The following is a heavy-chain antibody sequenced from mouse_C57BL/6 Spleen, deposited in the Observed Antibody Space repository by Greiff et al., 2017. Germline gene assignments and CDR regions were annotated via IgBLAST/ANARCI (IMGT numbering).Heavy chain of an antibody. J-gene: IGHJ2*01. Sequence: QVQLQQPGAELVKPGASVKLSCKASGYTFTSYWMHWVKQRPGQGLEWIGMIHPNSGSTNYNEKFKSKATLTVDKSSSTAYMQLSSLTSEDSAVYYCAREGPYSSYSGYYFDYWGQGTTLTVSS. V-gene: IGHV1-64*01. CDR2: IHPNSGST. CDR1: GYTFTSYW. CDR3: AREGPYSSYSGYYFDY. D-gene: IGHD1-1*01.